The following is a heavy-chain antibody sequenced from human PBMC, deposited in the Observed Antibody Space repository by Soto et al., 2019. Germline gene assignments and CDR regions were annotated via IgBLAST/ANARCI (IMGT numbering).Heavy chain of an antibody. CDR1: GVSISSSSHY. J-gene: IGHJ4*02. V-gene: IGHV4-39*01. Sequence: QLQLQESGPGLVKPSETLSLTCTVSGVSISSSSHYWGWFRQPPGKGLEWIGTIYYGGSSYSNPSLTSRVTISLDTSKNQFSLTLTSVTAADTAVYYCARHGSYWGQGTLVTVSS. CDR3: ARHGSY. CDR2: IYYGGSS.